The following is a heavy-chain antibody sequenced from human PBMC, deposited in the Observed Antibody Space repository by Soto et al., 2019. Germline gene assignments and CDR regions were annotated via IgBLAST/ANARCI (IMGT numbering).Heavy chain of an antibody. CDR3: AKDRQFRSYYESAGHYNN. V-gene: IGHV3-23*01. D-gene: IGHD3-10*01. CDR2: ISGSGAIT. CDR1: GFTFKNYD. Sequence: EVQLLESGGGLVQPGGSLRLSCVASGFTFKNYDMRWVRQAPGKGLEWVSGISGSGAITYYADCVRGRFTIYRDNSKNTLYLQLNSLRAEDTAIYYCAKDRQFRSYYESAGHYNNWGQGTLVTVSS. J-gene: IGHJ4*02.